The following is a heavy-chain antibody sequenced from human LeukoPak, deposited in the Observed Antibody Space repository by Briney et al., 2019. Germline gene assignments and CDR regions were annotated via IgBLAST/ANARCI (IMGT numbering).Heavy chain of an antibody. D-gene: IGHD6-19*01. Sequence: PGGSLRLSCAASGFTFSSYSMNWVRQAPGKGLEWVSSISSSSSYIYYADSVKGRFTISRDNAKNSLYLQMNSLRAEDTAVYYCARAVAGPQNFGYWGQGTLVAVSS. CDR2: ISSSSSYI. V-gene: IGHV3-21*01. J-gene: IGHJ4*02. CDR1: GFTFSSYS. CDR3: ARAVAGPQNFGY.